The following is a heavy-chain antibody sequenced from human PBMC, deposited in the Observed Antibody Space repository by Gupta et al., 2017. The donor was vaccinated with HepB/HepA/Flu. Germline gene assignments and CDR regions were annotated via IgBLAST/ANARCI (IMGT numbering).Heavy chain of an antibody. D-gene: IGHD3-16*01. Sequence: QVHLVGSGGGVVQPGTSLRLSCTASGFTFSSYAMYWVRQAPGKGLEWVATISSDAKNKYYRNFVTGRFTISRDNLNDTLYLQVNSLRPEDTAVYYCATDQRSVGWGLINYGMDVWGQGTTVTVSS. CDR1: GFTFSSYA. CDR3: ATDQRSVGWGLINYGMDV. CDR2: ISSDAKNK. V-gene: IGHV3-30*03. J-gene: IGHJ6*02.